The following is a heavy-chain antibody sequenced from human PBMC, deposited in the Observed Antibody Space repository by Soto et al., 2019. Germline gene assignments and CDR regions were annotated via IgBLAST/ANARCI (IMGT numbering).Heavy chain of an antibody. V-gene: IGHV3-23*01. Sequence: EVQLLDSGGGLVQPGGSLRLSCAASGFIFSSYAMSWVRQAPGKGLEWVSTISGSGGYTYYADSVKGRFTISRDNSKNTLYLRMNSLRAEDTAVYYCAQTNVGGNGVGAFAFWGQGTMVTVSS. D-gene: IGHD2-15*01. CDR2: ISGSGGYT. CDR3: AQTNVGGNGVGAFAF. J-gene: IGHJ3*01. CDR1: GFIFSSYA.